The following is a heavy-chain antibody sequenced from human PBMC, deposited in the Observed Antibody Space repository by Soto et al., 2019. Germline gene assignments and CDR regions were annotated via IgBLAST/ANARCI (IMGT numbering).Heavy chain of an antibody. D-gene: IGHD6-13*01. CDR1: GGSISSYF. CDR3: ARDLAAVPRAFDY. CDR2: VYYTGTT. V-gene: IGHV4-59*01. Sequence: SETLSLTCTVSGGSISSYFYIWVRQPPGKGLEWIGSVYYTGTTDYNPSLKSRVTISVDTSKTQLSLNLRSVTAADTAVYYCARDLAAVPRAFDYWGRGTLVTVSS. J-gene: IGHJ4*02.